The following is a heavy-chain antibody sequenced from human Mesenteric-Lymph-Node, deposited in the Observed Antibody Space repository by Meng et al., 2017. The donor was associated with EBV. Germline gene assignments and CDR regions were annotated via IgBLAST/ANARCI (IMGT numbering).Heavy chain of an antibody. CDR3: ARAHYRSGWYGFNY. CDR2: GSPSGGSA. D-gene: IGHD6-19*01. CDR1: GYTFSNYD. Sequence: QEEWMQAGGEVKRPGASWRVSCTASGYTFSNYDINWVRQAPGQGLEWMGIGSPSGGSASYAQKFQGRVTMTRDTSTNTDYVELSSLASEDTAIYYCARAHYRSGWYGFNYWGQGTLVTVSS. V-gene: IGHV1-46*01. J-gene: IGHJ4*02.